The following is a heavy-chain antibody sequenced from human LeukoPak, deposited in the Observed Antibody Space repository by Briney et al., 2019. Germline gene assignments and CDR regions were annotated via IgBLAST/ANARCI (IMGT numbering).Heavy chain of an antibody. V-gene: IGHV4-59*01. CDR1: GGSISSYY. CDR3: AGVSSVWLFNAFDI. CDR2: IYCSGST. Sequence: ASETLSLTCTVSGGSISSYYWSWIRQAPGKGLAWIGYIYCSGSTNYNPSLKSRVTISVDTSKNQFSLKLSSVTAADTAVYYCAGVSSVWLFNAFDIWGQGTMVTVSS. J-gene: IGHJ3*02. D-gene: IGHD3-22*01.